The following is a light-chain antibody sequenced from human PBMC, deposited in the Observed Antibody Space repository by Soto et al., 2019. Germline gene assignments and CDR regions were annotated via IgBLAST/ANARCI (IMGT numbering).Light chain of an antibody. CDR3: QQRGNWHPPIS. V-gene: IGKV3D-20*02. CDR2: GAS. J-gene: IGKJ5*01. CDR1: QSVSSNY. Sequence: EIVLTQSPGTLSLSPGERATLSCRAGQSVSSNYLAWYQQKPGQAPRLLIYGASSRVTGVPARFSGSGSETDFTLTISSLQPEDFAVYYCQQRGNWHPPISFGQGTRLEI.